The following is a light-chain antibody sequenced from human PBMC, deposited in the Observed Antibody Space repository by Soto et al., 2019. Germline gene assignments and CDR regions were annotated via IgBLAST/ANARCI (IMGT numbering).Light chain of an antibody. Sequence: QSALTQPASVSGSPGQSITIPCTGTSSDVGGHNFVSWYQHHPGKAPKLMIYDVTNRPSGVSDRFSGSKSGNTASLTISWRQADDEADYYYSTYTSITPFYVFGTVTKLTVL. J-gene: IGLJ1*01. CDR1: SSDVGGHNF. CDR2: DVT. V-gene: IGLV2-14*03. CDR3: STYTSITPFYV.